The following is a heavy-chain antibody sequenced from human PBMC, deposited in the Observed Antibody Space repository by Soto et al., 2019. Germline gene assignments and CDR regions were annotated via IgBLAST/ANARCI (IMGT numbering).Heavy chain of an antibody. Sequence: PXETLSLTCTVSGGSISSYYWSWIRQPAGKGLEWIGRIYTSGSTNYNPSLKSRVTMSVDTSKNQFSLKLSSVTAADTAVYYCATSGSYYEFDYWGQGTLVTVSS. CDR1: GGSISSYY. D-gene: IGHD1-26*01. J-gene: IGHJ4*02. CDR2: IYTSGST. V-gene: IGHV4-4*07. CDR3: ATSGSYYEFDY.